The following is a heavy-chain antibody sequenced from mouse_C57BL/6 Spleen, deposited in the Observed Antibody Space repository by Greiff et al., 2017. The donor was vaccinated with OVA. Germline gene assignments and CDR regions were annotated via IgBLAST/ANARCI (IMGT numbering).Heavy chain of an antibody. CDR1: GYTFTSYW. J-gene: IGHJ1*03. CDR3: AREDWYFDV. CDR2: IYPSDSET. V-gene: IGHV1-61*01. Sequence: QVQLKQPGAELVMPGSSVKLSCKASGYTFTSYWLDWVKQRPGQGLEWIGNIYPSDSETHYNQKFKDKATLTVDKSSSTAYMQLSSLTSEDSAVYYCAREDWYFDVWGTGTTVTVSS.